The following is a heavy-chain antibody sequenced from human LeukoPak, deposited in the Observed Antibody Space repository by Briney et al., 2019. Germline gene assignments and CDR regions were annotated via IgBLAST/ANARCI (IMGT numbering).Heavy chain of an antibody. Sequence: SETLSLTCAVYGGSFSGYYWSWIRQPPGKGLEWIGEINHSGSTNYNPSLKSRVTISVDTSKNQFSLKLSSVTAADTAVYYCARDQYYDSSTYYEIDYWGQGTLVTVSS. D-gene: IGHD3-22*01. J-gene: IGHJ4*02. CDR3: ARDQYYDSSTYYEIDY. V-gene: IGHV4-34*01. CDR2: INHSGST. CDR1: GGSFSGYY.